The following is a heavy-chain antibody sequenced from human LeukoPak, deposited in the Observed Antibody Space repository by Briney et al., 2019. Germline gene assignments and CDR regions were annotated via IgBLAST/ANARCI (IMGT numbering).Heavy chain of an antibody. CDR3: TREPPVPGSWYFDL. CDR2: INIEGAT. Sequence: GGSLRLSCAGSGFTLSQNDMHWVRQTTERGLEWVSAINIEGATFYSASVKGRFSISRENAKYALYLQMNSLRAEDTAVYFCTREPPVPGSWYFDLWGRGTQVTVSS. J-gene: IGHJ2*01. V-gene: IGHV3-13*04. D-gene: IGHD6-19*01. CDR1: GFTLSQND.